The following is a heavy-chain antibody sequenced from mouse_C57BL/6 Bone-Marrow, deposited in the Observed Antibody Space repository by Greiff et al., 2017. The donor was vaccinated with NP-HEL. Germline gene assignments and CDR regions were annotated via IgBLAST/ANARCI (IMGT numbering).Heavy chain of an antibody. CDR3: TREGYGYYAMDY. V-gene: IGHV5-9-1*02. D-gene: IGHD1-1*02. CDR2: ISSGGDYI. Sequence: EVKLVESGEGLVKPGGSLKLSCAASGFTFSSYAMSWVRQTPEKRLEWVAYISSGGDYIYYADTVKGRFTISRDNARNTLYLQMSSLKSEDTAMYYCTREGYGYYAMDYWGQGTSVTVSS. J-gene: IGHJ4*01. CDR1: GFTFSSYA.